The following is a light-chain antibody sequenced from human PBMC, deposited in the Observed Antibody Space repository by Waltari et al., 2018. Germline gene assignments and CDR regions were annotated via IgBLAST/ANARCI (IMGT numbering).Light chain of an antibody. CDR2: EVT. J-gene: IGLJ2*01. CDR3: SSYSRGSSFVL. Sequence: QSALTQPASVSGSPGQSITISCTGTSGDIGGFALVSWYQQHPGKVPRLRIYEVTTRPSGVSSRFSGSKSDNSATLTISALQTEDEADYYCSSYSRGSSFVLFGGGTRLTVL. CDR1: SGDIGGFAL. V-gene: IGLV2-23*02.